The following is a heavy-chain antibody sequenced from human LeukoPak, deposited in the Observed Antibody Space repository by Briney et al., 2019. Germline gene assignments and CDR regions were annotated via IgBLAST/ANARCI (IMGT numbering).Heavy chain of an antibody. CDR3: ARDLRSGWYYFDF. V-gene: IGHV3-48*02. D-gene: IGHD6-19*01. J-gene: IGHJ4*02. Sequence: GGSLRLSCAASGFTFSTYSMNWLRQAPGKGLEWVSYISSSSDTIYYADSVKSRFTISRDNAKNSLYLQMNSLRDQDTAVYYCARDLRSGWYYFDFWGQGTLVTVSS. CDR2: ISSSSDTI. CDR1: GFTFSTYS.